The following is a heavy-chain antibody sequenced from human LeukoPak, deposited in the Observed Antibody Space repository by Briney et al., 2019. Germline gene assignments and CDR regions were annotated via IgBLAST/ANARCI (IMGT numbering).Heavy chain of an antibody. V-gene: IGHV3-48*01. CDR2: ISSINSGE. CDR1: GFAFNTYS. CDR3: VKDWTYSFED. Sequence: GGSLRLSCAASGFAFNTYSMNWVRQAPGKGLEWISYISSINSGEYYADSVKGRFSISRDNAKNSMSLQMNSLRVEDTAVYYCVKDWTYSFEDWSQGTLVTVSS. D-gene: IGHD3/OR15-3a*01. J-gene: IGHJ4*02.